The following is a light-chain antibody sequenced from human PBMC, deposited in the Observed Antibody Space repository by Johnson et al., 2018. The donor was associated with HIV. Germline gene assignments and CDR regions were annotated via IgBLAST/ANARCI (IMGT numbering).Light chain of an antibody. Sequence: QSVLTQPPSVSAAPGQKVTISCSGSSSNIGNNYVSWYQQLPGTAPKLLIYENNKRPSGIPDRFSGSKSGTSATLGITALQTGDEADYYCGTWDSSLSAGEVFGTGTKVTVL. CDR2: ENN. CDR1: SSNIGNNY. CDR3: GTWDSSLSAGEV. V-gene: IGLV1-51*02. J-gene: IGLJ1*01.